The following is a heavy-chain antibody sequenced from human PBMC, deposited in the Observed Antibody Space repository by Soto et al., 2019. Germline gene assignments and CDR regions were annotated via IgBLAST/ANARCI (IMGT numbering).Heavy chain of an antibody. CDR1: GGSISSYY. J-gene: IGHJ5*02. V-gene: IGHV4-59*01. CDR2: IYYSGST. Sequence: PSETLSLTCTVSGGSISSYYWSWIRQPPGKGLEWIGYIYYSGSTNYNPSLKSRVTISVDTSKNQFSLKLSSVTAADTAVYYCARGGYYDSSAYPWFDPWGQGTLVTVSS. D-gene: IGHD3-22*01. CDR3: ARGGYYDSSAYPWFDP.